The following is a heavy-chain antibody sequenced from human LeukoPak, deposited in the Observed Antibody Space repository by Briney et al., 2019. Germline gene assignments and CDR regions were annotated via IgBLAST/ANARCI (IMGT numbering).Heavy chain of an antibody. CDR3: ARENTGDVEGSLDV. CDR2: ISGSNSYI. D-gene: IGHD1-1*01. Sequence: PGRSLRISCAASGFTFTSYRMNWVRQAPGKRLEWVSSISGSNSYIYYADSVKGRFTISRDNAKNSLYLQMNSLRAEDTAVYYCARENTGDVEGSLDVWGQGTTVTVS. CDR1: GFTFTSYR. V-gene: IGHV3-21*01. J-gene: IGHJ6*02.